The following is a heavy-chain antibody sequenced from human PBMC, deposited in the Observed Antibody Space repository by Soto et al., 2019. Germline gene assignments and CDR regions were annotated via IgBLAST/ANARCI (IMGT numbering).Heavy chain of an antibody. V-gene: IGHV3-30*18. D-gene: IGHD6-19*01. CDR3: VKGGYKTGWPPFDH. CDR2: ISDDGKTQ. J-gene: IGHJ4*01. CDR1: SFRFSAYG. Sequence: QVKLVEFGGAVVQSGRSLRLSCTASSFRFSAYGMHWVRQAPGKGLEWVALISDDGKTQFFTESVEGRFTISRDNSRNTLFLQRNRLRPEGTAVYYCVKGGYKTGWPPFDHWGHGTRVTVSS.